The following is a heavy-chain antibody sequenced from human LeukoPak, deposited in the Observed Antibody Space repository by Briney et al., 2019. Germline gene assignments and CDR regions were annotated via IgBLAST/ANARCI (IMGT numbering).Heavy chain of an antibody. CDR1: GYSISSGYY. Sequence: PSETLSLTCTVSGYSISSGYYWGWIRQPPGKGLEWIGSIYHSGSTYYNPSLKSRVTISVDTSKNQFSLKLSSVTAADTAVYYCARGGAAAGTNDAFDIWGQGTMVTVSS. CDR3: ARGGAAAGTNDAFDI. D-gene: IGHD6-13*01. J-gene: IGHJ3*02. V-gene: IGHV4-38-2*02. CDR2: IYHSGST.